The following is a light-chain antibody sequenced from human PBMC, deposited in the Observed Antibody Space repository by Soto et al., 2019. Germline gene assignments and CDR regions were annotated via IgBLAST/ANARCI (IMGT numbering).Light chain of an antibody. CDR2: GAF. V-gene: IGKV3-20*01. J-gene: IGKJ4*01. CDR3: QQYGNSPLT. CDR1: QSVTNNF. Sequence: EDVLKQSPGTLSLSTGERAALSCRASQSVTNNFLAWYQQKPGQAPRLLIYGAFYRATGIPDRFSGSGSGTDFTLTISRLEPEDFAVYYCQQYGNSPLTFGGGTKVDNK.